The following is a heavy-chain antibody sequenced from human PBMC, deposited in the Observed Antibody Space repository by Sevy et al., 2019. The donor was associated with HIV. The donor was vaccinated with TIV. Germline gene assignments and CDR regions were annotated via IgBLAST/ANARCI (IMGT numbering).Heavy chain of an antibody. V-gene: IGHV3-23*01. CDR2: ISGSGGST. J-gene: IGHJ4*02. D-gene: IGHD2-8*01. CDR3: AKDIGVNSTRGLDY. Sequence: GGSLRLSCEASGFLFSDYAMSWVRQAPGKGLEWVSGISGSGGSTFYADSVKGRFTISRDNSKTTLFLQMTSQRGDDTAVYYCAKDIGVNSTRGLDYWGQGTLVTVSS. CDR1: GFLFSDYA.